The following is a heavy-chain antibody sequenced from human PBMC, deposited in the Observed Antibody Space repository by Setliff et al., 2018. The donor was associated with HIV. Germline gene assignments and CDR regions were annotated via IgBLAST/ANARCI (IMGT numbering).Heavy chain of an antibody. CDR3: ARIRLTMIMMVDYFDQ. V-gene: IGHV4-4*07. Sequence: SETLSLTCSVSGGSISNFYWSWIRQPPGKGLEWVGHIYSTGDTNYNPSLKSRVTLSADTSKNQLSLSLTSVTAADTAVYYCARIRLTMIMMVDYFDQWGQGTLVTVSS. J-gene: IGHJ4*02. CDR1: GGSISNFY. D-gene: IGHD3-22*01. CDR2: IYSTGDT.